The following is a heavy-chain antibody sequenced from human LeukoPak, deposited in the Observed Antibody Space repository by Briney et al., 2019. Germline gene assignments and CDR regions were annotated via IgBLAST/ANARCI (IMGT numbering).Heavy chain of an antibody. J-gene: IGHJ4*02. CDR1: GFTFSSYW. V-gene: IGHV3-7*01. D-gene: IGHD3/OR15-3a*01. Sequence: GGSLRPSCVASGFTFSSYWMSWVRQAPGKGLEWVANIKQDGSEKYYVDSAKGRFTISRDNAKNSLYLQMNSLRAEDTAVYYCARGAWTFDYWGQGTLVSVSS. CDR3: ARGAWTFDY. CDR2: IKQDGSEK.